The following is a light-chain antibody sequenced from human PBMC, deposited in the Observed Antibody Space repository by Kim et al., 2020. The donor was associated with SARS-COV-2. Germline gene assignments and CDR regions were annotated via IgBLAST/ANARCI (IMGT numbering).Light chain of an antibody. J-gene: IGKJ4*01. Sequence: ASPGDRVSLTCRASQGISCFLAWYQQKPGKAPKLLIYASSTLHNGVPSRFSGSGSGTDFTLTISYLQSEDFAKYYCQQYHTYPLTFGGGTKVDIK. CDR2: ASS. V-gene: IGKV1-8*01. CDR3: QQYHTYPLT. CDR1: QGISCF.